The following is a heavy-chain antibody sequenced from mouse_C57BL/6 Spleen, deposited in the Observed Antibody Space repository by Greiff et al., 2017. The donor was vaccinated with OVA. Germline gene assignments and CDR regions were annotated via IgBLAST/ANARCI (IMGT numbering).Heavy chain of an antibody. Sequence: QVHVKQSGPELVKPGASVKISCKASGYTFTDYYINWVKQRPGQGLEWIGWIFPGSGSTYYNEKFKGKATLTVDKSSSTAYMLLSSLTSEDSAVYFCAREDYYGSSYVRAMDYWGQGTSVTVSS. CDR1: GYTFTDYY. CDR2: IFPGSGST. CDR3: AREDYYGSSYVRAMDY. D-gene: IGHD1-1*01. V-gene: IGHV1-75*01. J-gene: IGHJ4*01.